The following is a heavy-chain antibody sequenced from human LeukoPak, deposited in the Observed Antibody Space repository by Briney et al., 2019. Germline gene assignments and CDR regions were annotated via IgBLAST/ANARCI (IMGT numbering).Heavy chain of an antibody. CDR3: ARAVVKVRGALGYFDY. CDR1: GYSISSGYY. Sequence: PSETLSLTCTVSGYSISSGYYWGWIRQPPGKGLEWIGSIYHSGSTYYNPSLKSRVTISVDTSKNQFSLKLSSVTAADTAVYYCARAVVKVRGALGYFDYWGQGTLVTVSS. J-gene: IGHJ4*02. D-gene: IGHD3-10*01. CDR2: IYHSGST. V-gene: IGHV4-38-2*02.